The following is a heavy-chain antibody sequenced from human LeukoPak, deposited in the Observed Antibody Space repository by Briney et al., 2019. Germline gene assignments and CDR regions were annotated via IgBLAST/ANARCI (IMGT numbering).Heavy chain of an antibody. J-gene: IGHJ4*02. CDR1: GYTFTGYY. CDR2: INPNSGGT. V-gene: IGHV1-2*06. CDR3: ASTFDYGGKNRNFDY. D-gene: IGHD4-17*01. Sequence: ASVKVSCKASGYTFTGYYMHWVRQAPGRGLEWMGRINPNSGGTNYAQKFQGRVTMTRDTSISTAYMELSRLRSDDTAVYYCASTFDYGGKNRNFDYWGQGTLVTVSS.